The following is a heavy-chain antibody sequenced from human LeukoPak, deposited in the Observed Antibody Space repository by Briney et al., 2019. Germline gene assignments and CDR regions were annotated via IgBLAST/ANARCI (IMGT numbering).Heavy chain of an antibody. CDR1: GGSISSYY. J-gene: IGHJ4*02. CDR3: ANTGYSSGWSFDY. CDR2: IYYSGST. D-gene: IGHD6-19*01. V-gene: IGHV4-59*01. Sequence: SETLSLTCTVSGGSISSYYWSWIRQPPGKGLEWIGYIYYSGSTNYNPSLKSRVTISVDTSKNQFSLKLSSVTAADTAVYYCANTGYSSGWSFDYWGQGTLVTVSS.